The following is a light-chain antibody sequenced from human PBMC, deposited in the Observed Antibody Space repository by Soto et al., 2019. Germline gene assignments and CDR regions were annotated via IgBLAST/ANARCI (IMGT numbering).Light chain of an antibody. CDR2: GAS. V-gene: IGKV3-15*01. J-gene: IGKJ4*01. CDR3: QPYYAWPSLT. CDR1: DSVSSN. Sequence: ESIMNQSPSTLSVSTGERATLSCRASDSVSSNLAWYQQKPGQAPRLLIYGASTRATGIPPRFSGSGSGTDFTLSISSLQSTDFAVYYCQPYYAWPSLTFGGGTKVDI.